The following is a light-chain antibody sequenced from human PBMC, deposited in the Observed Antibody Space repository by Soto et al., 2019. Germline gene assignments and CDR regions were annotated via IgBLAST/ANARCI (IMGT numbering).Light chain of an antibody. J-gene: IGKJ4*01. CDR3: QQRTNWPLT. V-gene: IGKV3-11*01. CDR2: DAS. Sequence: EIVLTQSPATLSLSPGERATLSCRASQSVRSYLAWYQQKRGQPPRLLIYDASNRAAGIPARFSGSGSGTDFTLTISSLEPADSAVYYCQQRTNWPLTFGGGTKVEIK. CDR1: QSVRSY.